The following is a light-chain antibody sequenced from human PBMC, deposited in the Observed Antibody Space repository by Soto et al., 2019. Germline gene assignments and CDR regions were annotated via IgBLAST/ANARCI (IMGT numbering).Light chain of an antibody. CDR2: AAS. CDR3: QQLNSYPRT. V-gene: IGKV1-9*01. J-gene: IGKJ1*01. Sequence: IQVTQSASSLSASVGDRVTITCRASQGISSYLAWYQQKPGKAPKLLIYAASTLQSGVPSRFSGSGSGTDFTLTISSLQPEDFATYYCQQLNSYPRTFGQGTKVDIK. CDR1: QGISSY.